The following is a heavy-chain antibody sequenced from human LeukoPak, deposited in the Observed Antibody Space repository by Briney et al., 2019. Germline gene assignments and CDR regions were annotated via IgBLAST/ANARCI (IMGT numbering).Heavy chain of an antibody. D-gene: IGHD2-2*01. CDR3: ARYCSSASCYLPLDY. J-gene: IGHJ4*02. CDR2: ISSSGGYI. CDR1: GFTFSSHS. V-gene: IGHV3-21*01. Sequence: PGGSLRLSCEVSGFTFSSHSMNWVRQAPGKGLEWVSSISSSGGYIYYADSVKGRFTISRDNAKNSLYLQMNSLRAEDTAVYYCARYCSSASCYLPLDYWGQGTLVTASS.